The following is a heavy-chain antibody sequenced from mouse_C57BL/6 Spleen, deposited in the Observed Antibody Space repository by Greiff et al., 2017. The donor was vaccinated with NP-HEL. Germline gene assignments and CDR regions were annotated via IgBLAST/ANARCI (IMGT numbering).Heavy chain of an antibody. Sequence: EVKLVESGRGLVKPGGSLKLSCAASGFTFSSYAMSWVRQTPEKRLEWVATISDGGSYTYYPDNVKGRFTISRDNAKNNLDLQMSHLKSEDTAMYYCSSQGNYSNYGFAYWGQGTLVTVSA. CDR1: GFTFSSYA. CDR2: ISDGGSYT. CDR3: SSQGNYSNYGFAY. D-gene: IGHD2-5*01. V-gene: IGHV5-4*03. J-gene: IGHJ3*01.